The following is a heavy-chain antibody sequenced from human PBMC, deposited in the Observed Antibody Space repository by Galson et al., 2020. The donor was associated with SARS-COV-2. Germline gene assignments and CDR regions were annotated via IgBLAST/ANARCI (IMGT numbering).Heavy chain of an antibody. D-gene: IGHD5-12*01. V-gene: IGHV3-64*01. CDR1: GFTFSSYA. CDR3: ARTYSGYDYVEVGRYYYYGMDV. J-gene: IGHJ6*02. Sequence: PGGSLRLSCAASGFTFSSYAMHWVRQAPGKGLEYVSAISSNGGSTYYANSVKGRFTISRDNSKNTLYLQMGSLRAEDMAVYYCARTYSGYDYVEVGRYYYYGMDVWGQGTTVTVSS. CDR2: ISSNGGST.